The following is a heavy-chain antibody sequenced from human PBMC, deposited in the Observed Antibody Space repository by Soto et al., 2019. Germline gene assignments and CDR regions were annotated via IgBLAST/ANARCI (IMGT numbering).Heavy chain of an antibody. CDR1: GFTFSNAW. J-gene: IGHJ6*04. CDR3: TTDGYCSGGSCYYSLGV. V-gene: IGHV3-15*01. CDR2: IKSKTDGGTT. Sequence: GGSLRLSCAASGFTFSNAWMSWVRQAPGKGLEWVGRIKSKTDGGTTDYAAPVKGRFTISRDDSKNTLYLQMNSLKTEDTAVYYCTTDGYCSGGSCYYSLGVWGKGTTVTVSS. D-gene: IGHD2-15*01.